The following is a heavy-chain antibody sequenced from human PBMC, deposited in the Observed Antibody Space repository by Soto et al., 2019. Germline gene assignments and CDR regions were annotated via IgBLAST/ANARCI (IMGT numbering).Heavy chain of an antibody. CDR2: ISYDGSLQ. CDR3: VXDRGYGHASVPYS. D-gene: IGHD3-10*01. J-gene: IGHJ4*02. Sequence: QAQLVESGGGVVQPGRSLRLSCAAYGFAFSSYGMHWVRQAPGTGLEWVAVISYDGSLQHYADSVKGPFTISRDNSKNXXLXXXXXXXAXAXXXYXCVXDRGYGHASVPYSWGQGTLVSVSS. CDR1: GFAFSSYG. V-gene: IGHV3-30*03.